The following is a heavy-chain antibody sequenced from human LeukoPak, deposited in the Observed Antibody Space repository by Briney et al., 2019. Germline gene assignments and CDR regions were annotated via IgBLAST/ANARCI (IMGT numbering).Heavy chain of an antibody. CDR2: IYYSGST. J-gene: IGHJ5*02. CDR1: GGSISSYY. D-gene: IGHD3-3*01. Sequence: SETLSLTCTVSGGSISSYYWSWIRQPPGKGLEWIGYIYYSGSTNYNPSLKSRVTISVDTSKNQFSLKLSSVTAADTAVYYCARDRKPYYDFWSGYDHWFDPWGQGTLVTVSS. CDR3: ARDRKPYYDFWSGYDHWFDP. V-gene: IGHV4-59*01.